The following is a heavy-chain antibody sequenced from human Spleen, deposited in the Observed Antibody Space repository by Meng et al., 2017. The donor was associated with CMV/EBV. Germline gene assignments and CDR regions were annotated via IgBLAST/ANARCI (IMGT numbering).Heavy chain of an antibody. CDR1: GFTFSSYW. V-gene: IGHV3-7*01. CDR2: IREDGSSK. J-gene: IGHJ4*02. Sequence: GGSLRLSCAASGFTFSSYWMSWVRQAPGKGLEWVANIREDGSSKYYADPVKGRFTISRDNAKNSLYLQMSSLRAEDTAMYYCARAGLGYCSVTSCYNDYWGPGTLVTVSS. CDR3: ARAGLGYCSVTSCYNDY. D-gene: IGHD2-2*02.